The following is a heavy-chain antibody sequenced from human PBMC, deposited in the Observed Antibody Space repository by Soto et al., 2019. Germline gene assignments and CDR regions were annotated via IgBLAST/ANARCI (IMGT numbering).Heavy chain of an antibody. CDR2: FFIGGST. V-gene: IGHV4-39*01. J-gene: IGHJ5*01. CDR3: AREGRLHWFES. Sequence: SETLSLTCAVSGGSISSSSTYYWGWMRQPPGKGLEWIASFFIGGSTYYNPSLKSRVTISVDTSKNQFSLKLSSVTAADTAVYFCAREGRLHWFESWGQGTLVTVSS. CDR1: GGSISSSSTYY.